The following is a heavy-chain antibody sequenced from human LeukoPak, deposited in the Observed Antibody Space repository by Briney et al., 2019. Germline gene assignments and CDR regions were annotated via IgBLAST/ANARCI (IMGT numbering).Heavy chain of an antibody. Sequence: SQTLSLTCTVSGGSISSGDYYWSWIRQPPGKGLEWIGYIYYSGSTYYNPSLKSRVTISVDTSKNQFSLKLSSVTAADTAVYYCAREHSGDGPQSGWFDPWGQGTLVTVSS. J-gene: IGHJ5*02. CDR3: AREHSGDGPQSGWFDP. V-gene: IGHV4-30-4*01. D-gene: IGHD6-25*01. CDR1: GGSISSGDYY. CDR2: IYYSGST.